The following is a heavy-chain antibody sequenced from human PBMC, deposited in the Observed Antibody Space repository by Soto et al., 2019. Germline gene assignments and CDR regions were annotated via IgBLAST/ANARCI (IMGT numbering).Heavy chain of an antibody. V-gene: IGHV1-18*01. J-gene: IGHJ4*02. CDR3: ARAIYDYVWVSYRPYYFDY. D-gene: IGHD3-16*02. CDR1: GYTFTSYG. Sequence: QVQLVQSGAEVKKPGASVKVSCKASGYTFTSYGISWVRQAPGQGLEWMGWISAYNGNTNYAQKLQGRVTMTTDTPASTAYMELRSLRSDDTAVYYCARAIYDYVWVSYRPYYFDYWGQGTLVTVSS. CDR2: ISAYNGNT.